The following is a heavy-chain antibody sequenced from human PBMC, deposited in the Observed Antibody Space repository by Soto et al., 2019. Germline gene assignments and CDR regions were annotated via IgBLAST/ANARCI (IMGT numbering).Heavy chain of an antibody. V-gene: IGHV1-46*03. CDR1: GYTFTSYY. Sequence: GASVKVSCKASGYTFTSYYMHWVRQAPGQGLEWMGIINPSGGSTSYAQKFQGRVTMTRDTSTSTVYMELSSLRSEDTAVYYCARGYDFWSGYYTGPNYFDYWGQGTLVTVSS. D-gene: IGHD3-3*01. CDR3: ARGYDFWSGYYTGPNYFDY. J-gene: IGHJ4*01. CDR2: INPSGGST.